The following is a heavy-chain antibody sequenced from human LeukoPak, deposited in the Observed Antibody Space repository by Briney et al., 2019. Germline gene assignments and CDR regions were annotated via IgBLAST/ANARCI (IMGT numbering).Heavy chain of an antibody. CDR2: VSGSGATA. CDR3: AKDFYDTAGYDHIHPPFFDS. CDR1: GFTFNNFA. V-gene: IGHV3-23*01. J-gene: IGHJ4*02. D-gene: IGHD2/OR15-2a*01. Sequence: PGGSLRLSCVVSGFTFNNFAMTWVRQTPGKGLQWVSTVSGSGATAHHADSVNGRFTISRDNSKNTIYLQMNSLRVEDTALYYCAKDFYDTAGYDHIHPPFFDSWGQGTLVTVSS.